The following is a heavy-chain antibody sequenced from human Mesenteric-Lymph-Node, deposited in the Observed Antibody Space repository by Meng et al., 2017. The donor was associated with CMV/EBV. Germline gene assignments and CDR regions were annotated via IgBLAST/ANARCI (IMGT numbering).Heavy chain of an antibody. J-gene: IGHJ6*02. Sequence: GESLKISCAASGFSFGSHAMHWVRQAPGKGLEWVAALRYDGMNKWHAESVKGRFTISRDNSNNRLYLQMNSLKDEDTALYYCAKGQRYSIYYYGMDVWGQGTTVTVSS. CDR3: AKGQRYSIYYYGMDV. V-gene: IGHV3-30*02. CDR1: GFSFGSHA. CDR2: LRYDGMNK. D-gene: IGHD4-11*01.